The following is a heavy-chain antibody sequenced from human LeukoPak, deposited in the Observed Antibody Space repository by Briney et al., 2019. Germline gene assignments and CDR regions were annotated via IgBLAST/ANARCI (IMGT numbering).Heavy chain of an antibody. CDR2: ISSDGSNK. Sequence: GKSLRLSCEASGFIFSTYAMHWVRQAPGKGLEWLAVISSDGSNKYQVDSVKGRFTISRDNSKNTLDLEMDSVRLGDTAVYYCARDDIIVGATTLDFWGQGTLVTVSS. D-gene: IGHD1-26*01. CDR1: GFIFSTYA. CDR3: ARDDIIVGATTLDF. J-gene: IGHJ4*02. V-gene: IGHV3-30*04.